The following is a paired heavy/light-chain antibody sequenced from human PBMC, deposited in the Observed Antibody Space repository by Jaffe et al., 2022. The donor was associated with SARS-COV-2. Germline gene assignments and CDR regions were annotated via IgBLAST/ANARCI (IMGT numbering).Light chain of an antibody. CDR2: KAS. J-gene: IGKJ1*01. Sequence: DIQMTQSPSTLSASVGDRVSITCRASQSISTSLAWYQQKPGRAPQVLIYKASTLQSGVPPRFSGSGSGTEFSLTISSLQPDDFATYFCQQHNGFSWTFGQGTKVEIK. CDR3: QQHNGFSWT. CDR1: QSISTS. V-gene: IGKV1-5*03.
Heavy chain of an antibody. CDR3: AHSRGSGTFD. CDR1: GFTFSNAY. V-gene: IGHV3-15*01. Sequence: EAQLVESGGGLVKPGGSLRLSCVASGFTFSNAYMNWVRQAPGKGLEWLGRIKSNPDGGTADYAAPVKGRFTISRDDSKNTLYLQMNSLENEDTAVYYCAHSRGSGTFDWGQGTLVTASS. D-gene: IGHD1-26*01. CDR2: IKSNPDGGTA. J-gene: IGHJ1*01.